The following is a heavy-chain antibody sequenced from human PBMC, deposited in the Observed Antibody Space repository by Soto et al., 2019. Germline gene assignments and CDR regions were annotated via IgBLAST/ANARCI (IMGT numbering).Heavy chain of an antibody. CDR3: ARDGVSTGTTVILDS. J-gene: IGHJ4*02. CDR2: TYFRSKWYT. V-gene: IGHV6-1*01. CDR1: GDSASSNSGA. D-gene: IGHD1-7*01. Sequence: QTLSLTRAISGDSASSNSGAWNLIKQSPSRCLEWLGRTYFRSKWYTDYADSVRDRVAINPDTSKNQFSLQMKSVTPEDSAIYYCARDGVSTGTTVILDSWGQGPLVTVS.